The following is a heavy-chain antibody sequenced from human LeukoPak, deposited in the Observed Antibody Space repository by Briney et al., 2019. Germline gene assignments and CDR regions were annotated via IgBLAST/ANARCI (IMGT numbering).Heavy chain of an antibody. D-gene: IGHD6-6*01. CDR3: ARESGLREYSSSSFDY. V-gene: IGHV1-2*02. J-gene: IGHJ4*02. CDR2: INPNSGGT. CDR1: VYTFTGYY. Sequence: ASVKVSCKASVYTFTGYYMHWVRQAPGQGLEWRGWINPNSGGTNYAQKFQGRVTMTRNTSISTAYMELSSLRSEDTAVYYCARESGLREYSSSSFDYWGQGTLVTVSS.